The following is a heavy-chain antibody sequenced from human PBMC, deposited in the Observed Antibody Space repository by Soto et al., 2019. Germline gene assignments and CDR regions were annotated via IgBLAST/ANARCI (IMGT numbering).Heavy chain of an antibody. CDR3: ARGVLRFLEWSGGMDA. V-gene: IGHV1-69*13. J-gene: IGHJ6*02. CDR1: GYTFTSYS. D-gene: IGHD3-3*01. CDR2: IIPIFGTA. Sequence: GASVKVSCKASGYTFTSYSMSWVRQAPGQGLEWMGGIIPIFGTATYAQKSQGRVTITADESTSTAYMELSSLRSEDTAVYYCARGVLRFLEWSGGMDAWGQGTTVTVSS.